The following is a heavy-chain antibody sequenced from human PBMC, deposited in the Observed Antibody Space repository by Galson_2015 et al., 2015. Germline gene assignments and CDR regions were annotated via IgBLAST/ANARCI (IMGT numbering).Heavy chain of an antibody. V-gene: IGHV3-30-3*01. Sequence: FTFSSYAMHWVRQAPGKGLEWVAVISYDGSNKFYADSVRSRFTISRDNSKNTLYLQMNSLRPEDTAVYYCARVGGDIAARTWGYFDYWGQGTLVTVSS. CDR2: ISYDGSNK. J-gene: IGHJ4*02. CDR1: FTFSSYA. D-gene: IGHD6-6*01. CDR3: ARVGGDIAARTWGYFDY.